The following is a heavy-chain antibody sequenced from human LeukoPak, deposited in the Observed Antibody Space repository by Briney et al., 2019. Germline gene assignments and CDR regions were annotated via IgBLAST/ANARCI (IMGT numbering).Heavy chain of an antibody. CDR2: IWYDGGNK. V-gene: IGHV3-33*01. CDR1: RFTFSSYG. CDR3: AGSIAVAGTIDY. D-gene: IGHD6-19*01. J-gene: IGHJ4*02. Sequence: GRSLRLSCAASRFTFSSYGMHWVRQAPGKGLEWVAVIWYDGGNKYYADSVKGRFTISRDNSKNTLYLQMNSLRAEDTAVYYCAGSIAVAGTIDYWGQGTLVTVSS.